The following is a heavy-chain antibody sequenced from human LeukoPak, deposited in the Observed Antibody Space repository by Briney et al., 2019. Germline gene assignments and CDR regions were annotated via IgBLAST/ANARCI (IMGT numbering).Heavy chain of an antibody. Sequence: GASVKVSCKASGYRFTDYFIDWVRQAPGQGLEWMGWINPKTGSTNFAQKFQSRVTLTRDTSTGTAYIELRSLRSDDTAVYYCARDPTGDMPAFDVWGRGTMVTVSS. V-gene: IGHV1-2*02. J-gene: IGHJ3*01. D-gene: IGHD7-27*01. CDR2: INPKTGST. CDR3: ARDPTGDMPAFDV. CDR1: GYRFTDYF.